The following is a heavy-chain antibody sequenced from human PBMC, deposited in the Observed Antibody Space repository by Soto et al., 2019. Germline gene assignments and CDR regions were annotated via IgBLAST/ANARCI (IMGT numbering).Heavy chain of an antibody. D-gene: IGHD3-10*01. Sequence: QVQLVESGGGVVQPGRSLRLSCAASGFTFSSYGMHWVRQAPGKGLEWVAVISYDGSNKYYADSVKGRFTISRDNSKNTLYLQMNSLRAEETAVYYCAKDAGSGSYYNRNYFDYWGQGTLVTVSS. CDR1: GFTFSSYG. CDR2: ISYDGSNK. J-gene: IGHJ4*02. CDR3: AKDAGSGSYYNRNYFDY. V-gene: IGHV3-30*18.